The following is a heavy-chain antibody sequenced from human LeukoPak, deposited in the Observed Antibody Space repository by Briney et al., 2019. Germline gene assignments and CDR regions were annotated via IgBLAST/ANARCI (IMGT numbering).Heavy chain of an antibody. V-gene: IGHV4-30-2*01. J-gene: IGHJ4*02. CDR2: IYHSGST. Sequence: SETLSLTCAVSGGSISSGGYSWSWIRQPPGKGLEWIGYIYHSGSTYYNPSLKSRVTISVDRSKNQFSLKPSSVTAADTAVYYCARSGYSSSWRNATFDYWGRGTLVTVSS. CDR1: GGSISSGGYS. D-gene: IGHD6-13*01. CDR3: ARSGYSSSWRNATFDY.